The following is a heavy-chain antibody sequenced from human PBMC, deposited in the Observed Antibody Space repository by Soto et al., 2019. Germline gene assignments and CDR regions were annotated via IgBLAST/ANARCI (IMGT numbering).Heavy chain of an antibody. CDR2: IYYSGST. Sequence: SETLSLTGTVSGGSISSSSYYWGWIRQPPGKGLEWIGSIYYSGSTYYNPSLKSRVTISVDTSKNQFSLKLSSVTAADTAVYYCARLYSSPYYFDYWGQGTLVTVSS. J-gene: IGHJ4*02. CDR3: ARLYSSPYYFDY. CDR1: GGSISSSSYY. V-gene: IGHV4-39*01. D-gene: IGHD6-19*01.